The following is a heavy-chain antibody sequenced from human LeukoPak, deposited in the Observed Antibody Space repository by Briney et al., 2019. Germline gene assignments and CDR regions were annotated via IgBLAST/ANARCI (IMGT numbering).Heavy chain of an antibody. CDR1: GGSISNYY. CDR2: IYYSGST. J-gene: IGHJ4*02. Sequence: SETLSLTCTVSGGSISNYYWSWIRQPPGKGLEWIGYIYYSGSTNYNPSLKSRVTISVDTSKNQFSLKLSSLTAADTAVYYCARRRDYYDSSGYYGSWYFDYWGQGTLVTVSP. D-gene: IGHD3-22*01. V-gene: IGHV4-59*08. CDR3: ARRRDYYDSSGYYGSWYFDY.